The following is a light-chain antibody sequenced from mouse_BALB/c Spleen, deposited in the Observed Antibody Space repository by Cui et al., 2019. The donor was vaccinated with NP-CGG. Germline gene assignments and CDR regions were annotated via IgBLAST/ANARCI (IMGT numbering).Light chain of an antibody. CDR1: TGAVTTNNY. CDR3: ALWYSNHWV. CDR2: GTN. V-gene: IGLV1*01. Sequence: QTVVTQESALTTSPGETVTLTCRSSTGAVTTNNYANWVQEKPDHFFTGLIGGTNNRAPGVPARFSSSLIGDKAALTITGAQTEDEAIYFCALWYSNHWVFGGGTKLTVL. J-gene: IGLJ1*01.